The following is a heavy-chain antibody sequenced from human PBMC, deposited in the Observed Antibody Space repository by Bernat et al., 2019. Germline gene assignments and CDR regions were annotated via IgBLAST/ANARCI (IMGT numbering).Heavy chain of an antibody. CDR3: TTGYGSDWYG. Sequence: QMEESGGGLVKPGGSLRLSCVASGFQISDAWVSRVRQAPGKGLEWIANIKRKIDGETIDYAAPVKGRFSSSRDDSKNTAFLQMISLKTEDTAVYFCTTGYGSDWYGWGQGSLVTVSS. J-gene: IGHJ4*02. D-gene: IGHD6-13*01. CDR2: IKRKIDGETI. V-gene: IGHV3-15*01. CDR1: GFQISDAW.